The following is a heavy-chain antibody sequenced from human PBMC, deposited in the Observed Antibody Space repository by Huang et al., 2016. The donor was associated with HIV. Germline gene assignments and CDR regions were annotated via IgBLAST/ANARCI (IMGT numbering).Heavy chain of an antibody. CDR3: ARDRRHCSGGSCYYSDY. V-gene: IGHV4-59*11. Sequence: QVQLQESGPGLVKPSETLSLTCSVSGGSISSHYWSWIRQPPGTGMAWIGSIYYSGVSNYRPSLKSRVFIAGDTSRNQFALKLSSVTAADTAVDYCARDRRHCSGGSCYYSDYWGHGTLVTVSS. J-gene: IGHJ4*01. CDR1: GGSISSHY. CDR2: IYYSGVS. D-gene: IGHD2-15*01.